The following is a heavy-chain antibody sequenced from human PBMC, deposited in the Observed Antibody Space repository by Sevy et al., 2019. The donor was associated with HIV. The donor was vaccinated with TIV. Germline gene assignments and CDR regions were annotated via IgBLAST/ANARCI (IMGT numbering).Heavy chain of an antibody. CDR1: GFTFSSYA. J-gene: IGHJ4*02. D-gene: IGHD3-22*01. CDR3: AKLSGVGGYYYDSSGSPGI. Sequence: GGSLRLSCAASGFTFSSYAMSWVRQAPGKGLEWVSAISGSGGSTYYADSVKGRFTISRDNSKNTLYLQMNSLRAEGTAVYYCAKLSGVGGYYYDSSGSPGIWGQGTLVTVSS. V-gene: IGHV3-23*01. CDR2: ISGSGGST.